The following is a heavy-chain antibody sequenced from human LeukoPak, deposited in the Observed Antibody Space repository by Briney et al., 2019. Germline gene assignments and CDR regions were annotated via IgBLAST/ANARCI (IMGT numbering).Heavy chain of an antibody. CDR3: ARGRKWGGTYFDY. CDR2: IKQDGSEK. V-gene: IGHV3-7*01. J-gene: IGHJ4*02. Sequence: GGSLRLSCAASEFTFSSYEMNWVRQAPGKGLEWVANIKQDGSEKYYVDSVKGRFTISRDDAKNSLYLQMNSLRAEDTAVYYCARGRKWGGTYFDYWGQGTLVTVSS. CDR1: EFTFSSYE. D-gene: IGHD2-15*01.